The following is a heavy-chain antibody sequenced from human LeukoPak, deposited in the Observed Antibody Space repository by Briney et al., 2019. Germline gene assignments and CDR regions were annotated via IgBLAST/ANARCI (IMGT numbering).Heavy chain of an antibody. CDR2: IIPIFGTA. V-gene: IGHV1-69*13. CDR3: ASKRSSGYYYVQAFDY. D-gene: IGHD3-22*01. CDR1: GGTFSSYA. Sequence: SVKVSCKASGGTFSSYAISWERQAPGQGPEWMGGIIPIFGTANYAQKFQGRVTITADESTSTAYMELSSLRSEDTAVYYCASKRSSGYYYVQAFDYWGQGTLVTVSS. J-gene: IGHJ4*02.